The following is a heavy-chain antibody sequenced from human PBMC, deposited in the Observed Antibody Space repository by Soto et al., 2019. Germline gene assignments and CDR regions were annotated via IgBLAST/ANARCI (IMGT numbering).Heavy chain of an antibody. J-gene: IGHJ4*02. CDR3: TTGTQNFDY. CDR2: IRASGGTT. Sequence: EVQLLESGGGLVQPGGSLRLSCAASVFTFTTRAMSWVRQAPGKGLQWVSGIRASGGTTYYADSVKGRLTLSRDNSKNMLYLLMTSLRDDDTAVYYCTTGTQNFDYWGRGTRVTVSS. D-gene: IGHD3-10*01. V-gene: IGHV3-23*01. CDR1: VFTFTTRA.